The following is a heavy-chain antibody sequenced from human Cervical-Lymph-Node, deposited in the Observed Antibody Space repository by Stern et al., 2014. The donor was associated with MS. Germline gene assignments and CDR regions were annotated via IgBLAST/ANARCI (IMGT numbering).Heavy chain of an antibody. CDR3: ALGGFGHYFEY. Sequence: QVQLGQSGAEVQKPGSSVKVSCRASGGTFSSSDISWVRQAPGQGLELMGGIIPIIGTANYAQKYQGRVTITADESTSTAYMELSSLRSEDTAIYYCALGGFGHYFEYWGQGTLVTVSS. D-gene: IGHD3-10*01. CDR1: GGTFSSSD. J-gene: IGHJ4*02. CDR2: IIPIIGTA. V-gene: IGHV1-69*01.